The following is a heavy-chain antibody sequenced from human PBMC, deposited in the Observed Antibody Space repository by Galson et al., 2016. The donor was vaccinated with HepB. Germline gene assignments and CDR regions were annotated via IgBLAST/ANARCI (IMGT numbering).Heavy chain of an antibody. CDR1: GFTSSSYV. J-gene: IGHJ4*02. V-gene: IGHV3-23*01. D-gene: IGHD7-27*01. CDR3: AKRRENWGHFDY. CDR2: ISGSCDST. Sequence: SLRLSCAASGFTSSSYVMSWVRQAPGKWLQWVSAISGSCDSTFYADSVKGRFTISRDNSKNTLYLQTDSLRADDTALYYSAKRRENWGHFDYWGQGTLVTVSS.